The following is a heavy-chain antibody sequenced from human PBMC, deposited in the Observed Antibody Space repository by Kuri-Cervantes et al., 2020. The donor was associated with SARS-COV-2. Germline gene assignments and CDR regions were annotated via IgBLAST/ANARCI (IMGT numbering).Heavy chain of an antibody. CDR1: GFTFSSYA. CDR2: ISYDGSNK. V-gene: IGHV3-30*07. Sequence: GESLKISCAASGFTFSSYAMHWVRQAPGKGLEWVAVISYDGSNKYYADSVKGRFTISRDNSKNTLYLQMNSLRDEDTAVYYCARGGDPMIANLRHWGQGTLVTVSS. CDR3: ARGGDPMIANLRH. J-gene: IGHJ1*01. D-gene: IGHD3-22*01.